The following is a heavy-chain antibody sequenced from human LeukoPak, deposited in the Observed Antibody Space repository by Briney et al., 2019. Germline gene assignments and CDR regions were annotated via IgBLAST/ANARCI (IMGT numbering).Heavy chain of an antibody. CDR3: ARAYLGDSSGYSKAFDI. CDR2: IYHSGST. J-gene: IGHJ3*02. Sequence: PSETLSLTCAVSGVSISSGGYSWSWIRQPPGKGLEWIGYIYHSGSTYYNPSLKSRVTISVDRSKNQFSLKLSSVTAADTAVYYCARAYLGDSSGYSKAFDIWGQGTMVTVSS. D-gene: IGHD3-22*01. V-gene: IGHV4-30-2*01. CDR1: GVSISSGGYS.